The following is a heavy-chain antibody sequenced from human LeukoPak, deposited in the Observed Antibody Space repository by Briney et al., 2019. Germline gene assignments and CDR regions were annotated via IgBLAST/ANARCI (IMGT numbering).Heavy chain of an antibody. D-gene: IGHD3-10*01. Sequence: ASVKVSCKASGGTFSSYAISWVRQAPGQGLEWMGGIIPIFGTANYAQKFQGRVTITADKSTSTAYMELSSLRSEDTAVYYCARRLPIYGSGTNWFDPWGQGTLVTVSS. CDR3: ARRLPIYGSGTNWFDP. J-gene: IGHJ5*02. V-gene: IGHV1-69*06. CDR1: GGTFSSYA. CDR2: IIPIFGTA.